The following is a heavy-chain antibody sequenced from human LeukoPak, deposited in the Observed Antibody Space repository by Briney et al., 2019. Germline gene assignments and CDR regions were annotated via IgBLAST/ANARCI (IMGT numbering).Heavy chain of an antibody. D-gene: IGHD1-26*01. Sequence: ASVKVSCKASGYTFTSYDINWVRQATGQGLEWMGWMNSNSGNTGYAQKFQGRVTITRNTSISTAYMELSSLRSEDTAVYYCARGRRDSGSYYLRYWGQGTLVTVSS. CDR3: ARGRRDSGSYYLRY. CDR1: GYTFTSYD. J-gene: IGHJ4*02. CDR2: MNSNSGNT. V-gene: IGHV1-8*03.